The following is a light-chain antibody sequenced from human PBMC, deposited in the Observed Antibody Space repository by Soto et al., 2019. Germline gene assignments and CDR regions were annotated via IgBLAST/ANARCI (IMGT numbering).Light chain of an antibody. CDR2: DAS. CDR3: QQRSRXPRT. J-gene: IGKJ1*01. Sequence: EIVLTQSPATLSLSPGEIATLSCRAIQSVNNYLACYQQKPGQAPRILIYDASNRATGIPYRFSGSGSGTDFTLTISSLEPEDFASYYCQQRSRXPRTFGKGTKV. V-gene: IGKV3-11*01. CDR1: QSVNNY.